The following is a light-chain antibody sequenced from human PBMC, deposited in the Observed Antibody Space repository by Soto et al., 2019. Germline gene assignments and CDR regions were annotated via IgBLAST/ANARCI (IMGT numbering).Light chain of an antibody. CDR3: SSYTSTSTLV. CDR1: SSDVGGYNY. CDR2: EVS. V-gene: IGLV2-14*01. J-gene: IGLJ1*01. Sequence: ALAQPASVSGSPGQSITISCTGTSSDVGGYNYVSWYQQHPGKAPKLMIYEVSNRPSGVSNRFSGSKSGNTASLTISGLQAEDEADYYCSSYTSTSTLVFGTGTKVTVL.